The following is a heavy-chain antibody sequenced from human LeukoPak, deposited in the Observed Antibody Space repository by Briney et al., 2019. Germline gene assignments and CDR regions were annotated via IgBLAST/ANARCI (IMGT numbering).Heavy chain of an antibody. Sequence: PSETLSLTCAVYGGSFSGYYWSWIRQPPGKGLEWIGEINHSGSTNYNPSLKSRVTISVDTSKNQFSLKLSSVTAADTAVYYCARGRKQLWTGIYYFDYWGQGTLVTVSS. CDR3: ARGRKQLWTGIYYFDY. CDR2: INHSGST. D-gene: IGHD6-6*01. V-gene: IGHV4-34*01. CDR1: GGSFSGYY. J-gene: IGHJ4*02.